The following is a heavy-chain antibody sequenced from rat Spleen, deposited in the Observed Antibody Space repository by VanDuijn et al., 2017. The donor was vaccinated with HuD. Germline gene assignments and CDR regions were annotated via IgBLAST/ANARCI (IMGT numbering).Heavy chain of an antibody. CDR3: ARHEVITTRGYFDY. D-gene: IGHD1-10*01. Sequence: EVQLVESGGGLVQPGRSLKLSCVASGFTLSDYGMNWIRQAPGKGLEWVASISTSGGSTYYRDSVKGRFTVSRDNAKSTLYLQMDSLRSEDTATYYCARHEVITTRGYFDYWGQGVMVTVSS. CDR1: GFTLSDYG. V-gene: IGHV5S13*01. CDR2: ISTSGGST. J-gene: IGHJ2*01.